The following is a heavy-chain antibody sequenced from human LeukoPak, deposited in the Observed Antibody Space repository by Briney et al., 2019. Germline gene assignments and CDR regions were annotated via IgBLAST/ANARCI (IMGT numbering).Heavy chain of an antibody. J-gene: IGHJ5*02. V-gene: IGHV1-18*01. Sequence: ASVKVSCKASGYTFTSYGISWVRQAPGQGLEWMGWISAYNGNTNYAQKLQGRVTMTTDTSTSTAYMELRSLRSDDTAVYYCARDMGVVVPAARSGYNWFDPWGQGTLVTVSS. CDR3: ARDMGVVVPAARSGYNWFDP. CDR1: GYTFTSYG. CDR2: ISAYNGNT. D-gene: IGHD2-2*01.